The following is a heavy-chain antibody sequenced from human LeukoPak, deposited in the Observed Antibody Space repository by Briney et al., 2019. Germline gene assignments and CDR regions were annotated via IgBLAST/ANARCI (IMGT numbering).Heavy chain of an antibody. Sequence: GGSLRLSCAAAGFTVSSYNMNWVRQAPGKGLEWVSFISSSSTYIYFADSGKGRFTISRDKDKNSLYLQLNSLRAEDTAVYYCATERGDHFWSGRGPVDYWGQGTLVTVSS. V-gene: IGHV3-21*04. D-gene: IGHD3-3*02. CDR3: ATERGDHFWSGRGPVDY. CDR1: GFTVSSYN. CDR2: ISSSSTYI. J-gene: IGHJ4*02.